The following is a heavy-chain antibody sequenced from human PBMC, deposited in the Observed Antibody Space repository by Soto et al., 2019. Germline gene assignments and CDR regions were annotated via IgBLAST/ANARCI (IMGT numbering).Heavy chain of an antibody. CDR1: GGTFGSDT. V-gene: IGHV1-69*02. J-gene: IGHJ3*01. CDR3: ARGNTVADAFDV. D-gene: IGHD4-17*01. CDR2: IIPIVDIT. Sequence: QVQLVQSGAEVKKPGSSVKVSCKATGGTFGSDTFTWVRQAPGQGLEWMGRIIPIVDITHYAQKFQGRVTITADKSTNTAYMELSSLRSEDAAVYYCARGNTVADAFDVWGQGTMVTVSS.